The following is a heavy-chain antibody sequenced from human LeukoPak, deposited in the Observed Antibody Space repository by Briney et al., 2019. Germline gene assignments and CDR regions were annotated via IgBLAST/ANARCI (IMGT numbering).Heavy chain of an antibody. V-gene: IGHV3-23*01. Sequence: GGSLRLSCAASGFTFTSYAMSWVRQTPGKGLEWVSAISASGVSTYYADSVKGRLTISRDNSKNTLYLQMNSLRAEDTAVYYCARDDDYYDSSGYYKLDYWGQGTLVTVSS. CDR2: ISASGVST. J-gene: IGHJ4*02. CDR3: ARDDDYYDSSGYYKLDY. D-gene: IGHD3-22*01. CDR1: GFTFTSYA.